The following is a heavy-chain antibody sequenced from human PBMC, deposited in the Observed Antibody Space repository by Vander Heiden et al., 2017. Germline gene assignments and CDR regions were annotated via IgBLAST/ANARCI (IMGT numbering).Heavy chain of an antibody. Sequence: QVQLVQSGVEVNKPGASVQFSCKASGYTSTRYDINLVRLATGQGLEWMGWMNPNGGNTGYAQKFQGRVTMTRNTSISTAYMELSSLRSEDTAVYYCARVYGSSWFDYWGQGTLVTVSS. D-gene: IGHD6-13*01. J-gene: IGHJ4*02. CDR3: ARVYGSSWFDY. CDR2: MNPNGGNT. CDR1: GYTSTRYD. V-gene: IGHV1-8*01.